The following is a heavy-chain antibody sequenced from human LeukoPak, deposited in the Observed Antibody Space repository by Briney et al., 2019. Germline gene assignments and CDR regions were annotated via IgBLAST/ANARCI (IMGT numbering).Heavy chain of an antibody. V-gene: IGHV4-59*11. J-gene: IGHJ4*02. CDR3: ARDGYSGSFLFDY. CDR1: GGSISSHF. D-gene: IGHD1-26*01. CDR2: IHYSGST. Sequence: SETLSLTCTVSGGSISSHFWSWIRQPPGKGLEWIGYIHYSGSTNYNPSLKSRVTISVDTSKNQFSLKLSSVTAADTAVYYCARDGYSGSFLFDYWGQGTLVTVSS.